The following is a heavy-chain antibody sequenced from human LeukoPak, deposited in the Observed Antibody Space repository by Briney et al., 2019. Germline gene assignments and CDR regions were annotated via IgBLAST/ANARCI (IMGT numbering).Heavy chain of an antibody. D-gene: IGHD1/OR15-1a*01. CDR1: GFTVSSNY. CDR2: IYSGGST. J-gene: IGHJ3*02. V-gene: IGHV3-66*01. CDR3: ARERARPNKAFDI. Sequence: QSGGSLRLSCAASGFTVSSNYMSWVRQAPGKGLEWVSVIYSGGSTYYADSVKGRFTISRDNSKNTLYLQMNSLRAEDTAVYYCARERARPNKAFDIWGQGTMVTVSS.